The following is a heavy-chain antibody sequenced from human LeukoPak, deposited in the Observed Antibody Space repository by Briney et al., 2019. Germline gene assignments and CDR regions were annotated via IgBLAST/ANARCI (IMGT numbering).Heavy chain of an antibody. D-gene: IGHD3-3*01. Sequence: QAGRSLRLSCAASGFTFDDYAMHWVRQAPGKGLEWVSGISWNSGSIGYADSVKGRFTISRDNAKNSLYLQMNSLRAEDMALYYCAKISSGNRGNAFDIWGQGTMVTVSS. CDR2: ISWNSGSI. CDR1: GFTFDDYA. CDR3: AKISSGNRGNAFDI. J-gene: IGHJ3*02. V-gene: IGHV3-9*03.